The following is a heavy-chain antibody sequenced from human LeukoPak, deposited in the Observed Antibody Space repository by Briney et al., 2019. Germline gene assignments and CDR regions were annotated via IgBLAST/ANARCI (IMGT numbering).Heavy chain of an antibody. D-gene: IGHD2-15*01. V-gene: IGHV3-23*01. J-gene: IGHJ4*02. Sequence: GGSLRLSCAASGFSFSTYAMHWVRQAPGKGLEWVSAISASGGSTYYADSVKGRFTISRDNSRNTLYLQMNGLRAEDTAVYYCAKWLEGGRPDFDSWGQGTLVTVSS. CDR3: AKWLEGGRPDFDS. CDR1: GFSFSTYA. CDR2: ISASGGST.